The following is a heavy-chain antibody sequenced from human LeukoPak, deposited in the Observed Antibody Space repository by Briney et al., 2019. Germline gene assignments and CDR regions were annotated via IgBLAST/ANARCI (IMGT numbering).Heavy chain of an antibody. Sequence: SETLSLTCTVSGGSISTYCWSWIRQPPGKGQELIGYIYFCGSTNYNPSLKSRVTIAVATSKNQFSLKLSSVTAADTAVYYGARNDYGAGSDDSFGYWGQGTLVTVSS. CDR2: IYFCGST. D-gene: IGHD3-10*01. CDR1: GGSISTYC. J-gene: IGHJ4*02. V-gene: IGHV4-59*13. CDR3: ARNDYGAGSDDSFGY.